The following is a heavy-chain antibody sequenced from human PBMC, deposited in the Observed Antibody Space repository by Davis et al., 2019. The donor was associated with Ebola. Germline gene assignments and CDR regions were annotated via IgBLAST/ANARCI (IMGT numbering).Heavy chain of an antibody. D-gene: IGHD4-17*01. CDR1: GFIFSSYA. CDR3: AKVHPPTTVTTGWFDP. CDR2: ISVRSIT. V-gene: IGHV3-23*01. Sequence: LSLTCAASGFIFSSYAMSWVRQAPGKGLEWVSSISVRSITYHADSVKGRFTTSRDNSKNTLYLQMNSLRAEDTAVYYCAKVHPPTTVTTGWFDPWGQGTLVTVSS. J-gene: IGHJ5*02.